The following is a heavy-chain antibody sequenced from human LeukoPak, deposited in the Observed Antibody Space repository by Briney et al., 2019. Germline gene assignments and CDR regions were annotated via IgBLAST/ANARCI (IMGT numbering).Heavy chain of an antibody. D-gene: IGHD6-19*01. V-gene: IGHV4-59*01. CDR3: ARGGGSSGWYVGSHFDY. Sequence: SETLSLTCTASGGSISSYYWSWIRQPPGKGLEWIGYIYYSGSTNYNPSLKSRVTISVDTSKNQFSLKTAADTAVYYCARGGGSSGWYVGSHFDYWGQGTLVTVSS. CDR1: GGSISSYY. CDR2: IYYSGST. J-gene: IGHJ4*02.